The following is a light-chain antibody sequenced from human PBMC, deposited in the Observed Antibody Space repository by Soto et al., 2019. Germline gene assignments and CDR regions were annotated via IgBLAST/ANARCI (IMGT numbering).Light chain of an antibody. V-gene: IGLV2-14*03. CDR2: DVN. Sequence: QSALTQPASVSGSPGQSITISCTGTSSDVGGYNFVSWYQQHPGKAPRLMIFDVNNRPSGVSTRFSGSKPGNTASLTISGLQAEDEADYYCCSYSGSNTIVVFGGGTQLTVL. CDR1: SSDVGGYNF. J-gene: IGLJ2*01. CDR3: CSYSGSNTIVV.